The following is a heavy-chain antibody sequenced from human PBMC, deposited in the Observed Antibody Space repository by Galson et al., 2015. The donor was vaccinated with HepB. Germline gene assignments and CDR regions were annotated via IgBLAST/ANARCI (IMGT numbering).Heavy chain of an antibody. CDR3: ARGGGGWGYYGGPTRLLS. V-gene: IGHV3-74*01. Sequence: SLRLSCAASGFTFSSYWMHWVRQAPGKGLVWVSRINSDGSSTSYADSVKGRFTISRDNAKNTLYLRMNSLRAEDTAVYYCARGGGGWGYYGGPTRLLSWGQGTLVTVSS. D-gene: IGHD4-23*01. J-gene: IGHJ4*02. CDR2: INSDGSST. CDR1: GFTFSSYW.